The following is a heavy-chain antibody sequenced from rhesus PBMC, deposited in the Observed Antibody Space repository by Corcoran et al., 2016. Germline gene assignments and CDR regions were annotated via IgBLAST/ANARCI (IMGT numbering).Heavy chain of an antibody. D-gene: IGHD6-31*01. CDR1: GGSISSGYYY. CDR2: IYGRGGGT. CDR3: ARDSSGWILFDY. Sequence: QVQLQESGPGLVKPSETLSLTCAVSGGSISSGYYYWSWIRQPPGKGLEWIGYIYGRGGGTNYNPSLKNRVTISIDTSKNQFSLKLSSVTAADTAVYYCARDSSGWILFDYWGQGVLVTVSS. J-gene: IGHJ4*01. V-gene: IGHV4-106*01.